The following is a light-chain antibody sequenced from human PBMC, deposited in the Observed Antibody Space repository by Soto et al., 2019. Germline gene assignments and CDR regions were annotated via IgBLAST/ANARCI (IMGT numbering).Light chain of an antibody. Sequence: DLQMTQSPSSLSASIGDRVTITCRASQGISNYLAWYQHKAGKVPNLLIYGASTLQSGVPSRFSGSGSGTEFTLTISSLQPEDVATYYCQKYNGAPRTFGQGTKVEI. CDR2: GAS. CDR1: QGISNY. J-gene: IGKJ1*01. V-gene: IGKV1-27*01. CDR3: QKYNGAPRT.